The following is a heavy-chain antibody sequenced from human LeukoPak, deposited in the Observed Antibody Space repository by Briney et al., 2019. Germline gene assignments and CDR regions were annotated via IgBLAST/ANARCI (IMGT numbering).Heavy chain of an antibody. J-gene: IGHJ4*02. CDR2: IYPGDSDT. D-gene: IGHD3-10*01. Sequence: GESLKISCKGSGYSFTSYWIAWVRQMPGRGLGWMGVIYPGDSDTRYSPSFQGQVTISADKSITTAYLQWSSLKASDTAIYYCARRGNYYFDSWGQGTLVTVSS. V-gene: IGHV5-51*01. CDR3: ARRGNYYFDS. CDR1: GYSFTSYW.